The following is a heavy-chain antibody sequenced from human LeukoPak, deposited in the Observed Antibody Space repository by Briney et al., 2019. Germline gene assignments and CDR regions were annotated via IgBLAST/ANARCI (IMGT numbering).Heavy chain of an antibody. D-gene: IGHD6-19*01. CDR1: GDSISSSSYY. CDR3: ARVLPQWLARYYFDY. V-gene: IGHV4-39*01. Sequence: SETLSLTCTVSGDSISSSSYYWGWIRQPPGKGLEWIGTIYYSGSTYYNPSLESRVTISIDTSKNQFSLKLNSVTAADTAVYYCARVLPQWLARYYFDYWGQGSLVTVSS. J-gene: IGHJ4*02. CDR2: IYYSGST.